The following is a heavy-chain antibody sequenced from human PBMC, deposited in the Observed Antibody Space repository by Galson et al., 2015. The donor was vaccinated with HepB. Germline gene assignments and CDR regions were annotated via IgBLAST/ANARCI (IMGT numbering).Heavy chain of an antibody. CDR2: ISSSSSYI. Sequence: SLRLSCAASGFTFSSYSMNWVRQAPGKGLEWVSSISSSSSYIYYADSVKGRFTISRDNAKNSLYLQMNSLRAEDTAVYYCARVGGIAAAGTGGYFDYWGQGTLVTVSS. CDR3: ARVGGIAAAGTGGYFDY. V-gene: IGHV3-21*01. D-gene: IGHD6-13*01. J-gene: IGHJ4*02. CDR1: GFTFSSYS.